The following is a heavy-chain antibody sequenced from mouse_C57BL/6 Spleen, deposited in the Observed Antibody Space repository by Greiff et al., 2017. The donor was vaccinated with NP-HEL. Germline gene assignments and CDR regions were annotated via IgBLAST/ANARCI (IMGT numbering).Heavy chain of an antibody. CDR3: ARLALLWSYYFDY. D-gene: IGHD2-10*01. CDR1: GYAFSSSW. V-gene: IGHV1-82*01. J-gene: IGHJ2*01. CDR2: IYPGDGDT. Sequence: QVQLKESGPELVKPGASVKISCKASGYAFSSSWMNWVKQRPGKGLEWIGRIYPGDGDTNYNGKFKGKATLTADKSSSTAYMQLSSLTSEDSAVYFCARLALLWSYYFDYWGQGTTLTVSS.